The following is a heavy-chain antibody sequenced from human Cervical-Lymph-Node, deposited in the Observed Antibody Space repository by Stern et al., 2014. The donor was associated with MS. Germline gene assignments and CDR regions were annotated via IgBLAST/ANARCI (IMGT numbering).Heavy chain of an antibody. V-gene: IGHV4-39*01. CDR1: GDSISSYTHY. D-gene: IGHD2-8*02. CDR2: VYYSGAT. J-gene: IGHJ4*02. CDR3: AKHACTGAACPFDL. Sequence: QLVESGPGLVKPSETLSLTCAVSGDSISSYTHYWAWIRQPPGKGLEWIGSVYYSGATYYNPSLKIPVTFSVDTSKNPFSLGLTSVTAADTAVYYCAKHACTGAACPFDLWGQGTLVTVSS.